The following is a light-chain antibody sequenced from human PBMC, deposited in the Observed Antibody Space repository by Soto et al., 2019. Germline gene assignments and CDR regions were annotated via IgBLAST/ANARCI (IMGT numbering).Light chain of an antibody. J-gene: IGKJ1*01. CDR2: AAS. Sequence: DIQMTQSPSSLSASVGDRVTITCRASQSISSYLNWYQQKPGKAPKLLIYAASSLQSGVPSRFSGSGTGTDFTLTISRLQPEDFATYYCQQTYNPPTFDQGTKVEIK. CDR3: QQTYNPPT. V-gene: IGKV1-39*01. CDR1: QSISSY.